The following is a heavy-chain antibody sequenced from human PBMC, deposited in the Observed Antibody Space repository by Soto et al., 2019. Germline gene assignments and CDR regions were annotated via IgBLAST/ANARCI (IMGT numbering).Heavy chain of an antibody. D-gene: IGHD1-1*01. V-gene: IGHV1-69*02. CDR1: GGTFSSYT. CDR2: IIPILGIA. CDR3: ARLSFNWNSPLDY. Sequence: ASVKVSCKASGGTFSSYTISWVRQAPGQGLEWMGRIIPILGIANYAQKFQGRVTITADKSTSTAYMELSSLRSEDTAVYYCARLSFNWNSPLDYWAQGTLVTVSS. J-gene: IGHJ4*02.